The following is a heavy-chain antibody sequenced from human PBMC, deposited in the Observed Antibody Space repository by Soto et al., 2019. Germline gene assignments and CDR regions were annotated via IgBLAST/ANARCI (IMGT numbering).Heavy chain of an antibody. V-gene: IGHV3-48*03. CDR1: GFTFSSSE. J-gene: IGHJ4*02. Sequence: PGGSLRLSCAASGFTFSSSEMHWVRQAPGAGLEWISSITPSSNIIYYADSVKGRFTVSRDNAKHSLYLRMNSLRPGDTAVYYCARAATTVVTPGFDLWGQGTLVTVYS. D-gene: IGHD2-21*02. CDR3: ARAATTVVTPGFDL. CDR2: ITPSSNII.